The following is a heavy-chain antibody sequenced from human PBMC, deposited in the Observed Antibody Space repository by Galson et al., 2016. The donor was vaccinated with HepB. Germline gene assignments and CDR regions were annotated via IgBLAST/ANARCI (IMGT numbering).Heavy chain of an antibody. Sequence: LRLSCAASGFTFGRYAMSWIRQPPGKGLEWIGHIYHTGITNYNPSLESRVTISIDTSKNQFSLRVTSVTAGDTAVYYCATDGDDSGFDNWGQGILVAASS. CDR2: IYHTGIT. D-gene: IGHD6-19*01. CDR3: ATDGDDSGFDN. V-gene: IGHV4-59*13. J-gene: IGHJ4*02. CDR1: GFTFGRYA.